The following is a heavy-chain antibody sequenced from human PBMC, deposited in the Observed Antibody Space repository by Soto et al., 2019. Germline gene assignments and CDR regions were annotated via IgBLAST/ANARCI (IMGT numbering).Heavy chain of an antibody. D-gene: IGHD6-19*01. CDR1: GGSFSGYY. CDR2: INHSGST. Sequence: SETLSLTCAVYGGSFSGYYWSWIRQPPGKGLEWIGEINHSGSTNYNPSLKSRVTISVDTSKNQFSLKLSSVTAADTAVYYCARDRNSGWYRGNYYYGMDVWGQGTTVTVSS. J-gene: IGHJ6*02. CDR3: ARDRNSGWYRGNYYYGMDV. V-gene: IGHV4-34*01.